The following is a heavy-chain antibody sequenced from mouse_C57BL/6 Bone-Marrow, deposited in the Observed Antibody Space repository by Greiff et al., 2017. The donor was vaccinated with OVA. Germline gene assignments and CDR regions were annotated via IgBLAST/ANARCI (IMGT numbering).Heavy chain of an antibody. Sequence: QVQLQQSGAELAKPGASVKLSCKASGYTFTSYWMHWVKQRPGQGLEWIGYINPSSGYTKYNQKFKDKATLTADNSSSTAYMQLSSLTYEDSAVYYCARYPYYYGSPYWYFDVWGTGTTVTVSS. CDR2: INPSSGYT. V-gene: IGHV1-7*01. CDR1: GYTFTSYW. D-gene: IGHD1-1*01. J-gene: IGHJ1*03. CDR3: ARYPYYYGSPYWYFDV.